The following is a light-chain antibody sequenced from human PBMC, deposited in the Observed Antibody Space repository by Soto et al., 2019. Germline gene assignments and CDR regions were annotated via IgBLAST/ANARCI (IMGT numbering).Light chain of an antibody. CDR3: GTWDSSLGGGVV. J-gene: IGLJ2*01. Sequence: QSVLTQPPSVSAAPGQKVTISCSGSSSNIGNNYVSWYQQLPGTAPKLLIYENYRRPSGIPDRFSGSKSGTSATLGITGLQTGDEADYYCGTWDSSLGGGVVFGGGTKVTVL. CDR2: ENY. CDR1: SSNIGNNY. V-gene: IGLV1-51*02.